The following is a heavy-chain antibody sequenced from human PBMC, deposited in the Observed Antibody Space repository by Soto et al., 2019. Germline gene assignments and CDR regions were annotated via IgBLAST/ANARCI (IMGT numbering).Heavy chain of an antibody. CDR2: ISKDSGRAT. Sequence: GGSLRLSCAASGFIFRDWFMSWIRQAPGKGLEWISYISKDSGRATRYADSVKGRFTISRDNAKNSLYLQMNSLRDEDTAVYYCARGPMTGYFDTSGYSATWGQGTLVTVSS. CDR1: GFIFRDWF. J-gene: IGHJ4*02. CDR3: ARGPMTGYFDTSGYSAT. D-gene: IGHD3-22*01. V-gene: IGHV3-11*04.